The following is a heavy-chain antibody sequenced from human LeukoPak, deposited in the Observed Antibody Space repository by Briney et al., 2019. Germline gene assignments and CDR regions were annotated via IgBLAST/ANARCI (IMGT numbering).Heavy chain of an antibody. D-gene: IGHD2-8*02. CDR3: ARDSFTGGSGFFDY. J-gene: IGHJ4*02. V-gene: IGHV3-7*05. CDR2: IKQDGREK. Sequence: GGSLRLSCAASGFTFSTYWMSWVRQAPGKGLEWVANIKQDGREKYYVDSVKGRFTISRDNAKNSLYLQMNSLRAEDTAVYYCARDSFTGGSGFFDYWGQGTLVTVSS. CDR1: GFTFSTYW.